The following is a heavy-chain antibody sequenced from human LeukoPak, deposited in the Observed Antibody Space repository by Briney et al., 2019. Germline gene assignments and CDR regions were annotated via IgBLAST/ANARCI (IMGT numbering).Heavy chain of an antibody. CDR1: GGSISSYY. V-gene: IGHV4-59*08. Sequence: SETLSLTCTVSGGSISSYYWIWIRLPPGKGLEWIGYIYYTGSTNYNPSLKSRVTISVDTSKNQFSLKLSSVTAADTAVYCCARLKLGGSYFFDYWGQGTLVTVSS. J-gene: IGHJ4*02. D-gene: IGHD1-26*01. CDR3: ARLKLGGSYFFDY. CDR2: IYYTGST.